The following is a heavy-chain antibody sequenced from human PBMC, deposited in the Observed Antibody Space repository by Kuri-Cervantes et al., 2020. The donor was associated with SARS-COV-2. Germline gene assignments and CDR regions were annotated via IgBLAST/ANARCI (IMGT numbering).Heavy chain of an antibody. CDR1: GFTFSSYA. CDR2: ISGSGSTI. Sequence: GESLKISCAASGFTFSSYAMSWVRQAPGKGLEWVSAISGSGSTIYYADSVKGRFTISRDNAKNSLYLQMNSLRAEDTAVYYCARDSPLVGATWNYFDYWGQGTLVTVSS. V-gene: IGHV3-48*04. D-gene: IGHD1-26*01. J-gene: IGHJ4*02. CDR3: ARDSPLVGATWNYFDY.